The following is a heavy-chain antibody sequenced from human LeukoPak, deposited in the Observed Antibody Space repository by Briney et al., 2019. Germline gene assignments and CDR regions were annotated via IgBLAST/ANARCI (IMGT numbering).Heavy chain of an antibody. CDR1: GGSISSGSYY. Sequence: SETLSLTCTVSGGSISSGSYYWSWIRQPAGKGLEWIGRIYTSGSTNYNPSLKSRVTISVDTSKNQFSLKLSSVTAADTAVYYCARYSYDILTGWGAFDIWGQGTMVTVSS. D-gene: IGHD3-9*01. V-gene: IGHV4-61*02. CDR3: ARYSYDILTGWGAFDI. CDR2: IYTSGST. J-gene: IGHJ3*02.